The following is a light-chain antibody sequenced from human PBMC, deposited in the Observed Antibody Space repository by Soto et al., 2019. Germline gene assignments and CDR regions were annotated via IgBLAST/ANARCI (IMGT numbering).Light chain of an antibody. J-gene: IGKJ1*01. CDR1: QSISSY. Sequence: DIQMTQSPSSLSSSLGDRVTITCRASQSISSYLNWYQQKPGKAPKLLIYAASSLQSGVPSRFSGSGSGTAFTLTISSLQPEDFATYSCQKSYNSPQKFGRGTKVDIK. V-gene: IGKV1-39*01. CDR2: AAS. CDR3: QKSYNSPQK.